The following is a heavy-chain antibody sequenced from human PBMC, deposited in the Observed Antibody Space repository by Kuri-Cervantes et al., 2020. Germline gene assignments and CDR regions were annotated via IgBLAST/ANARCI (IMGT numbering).Heavy chain of an antibody. CDR3: ARGHDRYCSSTSCSYNWFDP. J-gene: IGHJ5*02. V-gene: IGHV3-48*01. CDR2: ISSSSSTI. CDR1: GFTFSSYS. Sequence: GGSLRLSCAASGFTFSSYSMNWVRQAPGKGLEWVSYISSSSSTIYYADSAKGRFTISRDNAKNSLYLQMNSLRAEDTAVYYCARGHDRYCSSTSCSYNWFDPWGQGTLVTVSS. D-gene: IGHD2-2*01.